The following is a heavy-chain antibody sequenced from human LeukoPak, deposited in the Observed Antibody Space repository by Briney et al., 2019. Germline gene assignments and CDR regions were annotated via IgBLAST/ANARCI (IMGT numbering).Heavy chain of an antibody. CDR1: GGSISSGGYY. Sequence: PSQTLSLTCTVSGGSISSGGYYWSWIRQHPGKGLEWIGYIYYSGSTHYNPSLKSRVTISVDTSKNQFSLKLPSVTAADTAVYYCAREHDSSGDWFDPWGQGTLVTVSS. CDR3: AREHDSSGDWFDP. D-gene: IGHD3-22*01. CDR2: IYYSGST. J-gene: IGHJ5*02. V-gene: IGHV4-31*03.